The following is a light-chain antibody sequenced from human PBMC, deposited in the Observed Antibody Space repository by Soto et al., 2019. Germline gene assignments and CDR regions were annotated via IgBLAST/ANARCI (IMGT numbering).Light chain of an antibody. V-gene: IGKV3-15*01. CDR1: QSVSSN. Sequence: EIVMTQSPATLSVSPGERATLSCRASQSVSSNLAWYQQKPGQAPRLLIYGASTRATGIPARFSGSGSGTDFTLTISSLEPEDFAVYYCHHYHNWPMTFGQGTRLEIK. CDR2: GAS. CDR3: HHYHNWPMT. J-gene: IGKJ5*01.